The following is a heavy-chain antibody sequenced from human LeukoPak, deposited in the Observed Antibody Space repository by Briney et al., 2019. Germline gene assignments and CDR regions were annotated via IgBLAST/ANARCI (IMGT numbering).Heavy chain of an antibody. Sequence: PGGSLRLSCAASGFTFSDYYMSWIRQAPGKGLEWVSYISSSGSTIYYADSVKGRFTISRDNAKNSLYLQMNSLRAEDTAVYYCARDPLSRLRYWFDPWGQGPLVTVST. CDR1: GFTFSDYY. CDR2: ISSSGSTI. J-gene: IGHJ5*02. CDR3: ARDPLSRLRYWFDP. V-gene: IGHV3-11*01. D-gene: IGHD3-22*01.